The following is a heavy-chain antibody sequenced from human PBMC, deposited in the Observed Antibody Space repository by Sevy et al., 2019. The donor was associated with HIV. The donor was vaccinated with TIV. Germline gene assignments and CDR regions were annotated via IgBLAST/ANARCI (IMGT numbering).Heavy chain of an antibody. D-gene: IGHD3-10*01. Sequence: GESLKISCAASGFTFSDYSLNWVRQAPGKGLEWVSYISRSGTTRHYADSVRGRFTISRDDAKNSLYLQMSSLRDDDTAVYYCARDDTASYLPVSWGQGTLVTVSS. J-gene: IGHJ4*02. CDR1: GFTFSDYS. V-gene: IGHV3-48*02. CDR2: ISRSGTTR. CDR3: ARDDTASYLPVS.